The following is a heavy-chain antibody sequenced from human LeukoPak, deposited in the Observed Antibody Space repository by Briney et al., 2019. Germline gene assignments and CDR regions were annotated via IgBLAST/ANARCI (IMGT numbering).Heavy chain of an antibody. CDR2: IWYDGSNK. J-gene: IGHJ4*02. D-gene: IGHD6-19*01. CDR1: GFTFSSYG. V-gene: IGHV3-33*01. CDR3: ARDPTTVAGTTGFDY. Sequence: PGRSLRLSCAASGFTFSSYGMHWVRQAPGKGLEWVAVIWYDGSNKYYADSVKGRFTISRDNSKNTLYLQMNSLRAEDTAVYYCARDPTTVAGTTGFDYWGQGTLVTVSS.